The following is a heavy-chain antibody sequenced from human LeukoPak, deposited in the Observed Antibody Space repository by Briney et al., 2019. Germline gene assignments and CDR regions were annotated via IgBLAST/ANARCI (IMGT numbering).Heavy chain of an antibody. Sequence: SETLSLTCTVSGGSISSYYWSWIRQPPGKGLEWIGYIYYSGSTNYNPSLKSRVTISVDTSKNQFSLKLSAVTAADTAVYYCAREYYGSGSYYVKYFDYWGQGTLVTVSS. CDR3: AREYYGSGSYYVKYFDY. D-gene: IGHD3-10*01. V-gene: IGHV4-59*01. CDR2: IYYSGST. J-gene: IGHJ4*02. CDR1: GGSISSYY.